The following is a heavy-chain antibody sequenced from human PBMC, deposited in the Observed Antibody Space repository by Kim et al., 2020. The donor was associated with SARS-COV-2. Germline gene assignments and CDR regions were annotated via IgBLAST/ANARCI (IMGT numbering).Heavy chain of an antibody. Sequence: GGSLRLSCAASGFTFSSHGMHWVRQAPGKGLEWVAVISYDGSNKNYVDSVKGRFTISRDNSKNTLYLQMNSLRAEDTAVYYCARDIASYSSGWIYYYYGMDVWGQGTTVTVSS. CDR1: GFTFSSHG. D-gene: IGHD6-19*01. CDR3: ARDIASYSSGWIYYYYGMDV. CDR2: ISYDGSNK. J-gene: IGHJ6*02. V-gene: IGHV3-30*04.